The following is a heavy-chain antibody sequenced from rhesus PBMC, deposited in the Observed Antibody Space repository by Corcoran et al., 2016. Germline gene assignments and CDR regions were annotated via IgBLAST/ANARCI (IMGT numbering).Heavy chain of an antibody. CDR1: GDSISGYYY. J-gene: IGHJ4*01. CDR3: AKDNYGYDY. V-gene: IGHV4-73*01. Sequence: QVQLQQWGEGLVKPSETLSLTCAVYGDSISGYYYWSWIRQPPGKGLEWIGYSYGNSAGTNYNPSLKNSVTISKDTSQNQFSLKLSSVTAADTAVYYCAKDNYGYDYWGQGVLVTVSS. D-gene: IGHD4-17*01. CDR2: SYGNSAGT.